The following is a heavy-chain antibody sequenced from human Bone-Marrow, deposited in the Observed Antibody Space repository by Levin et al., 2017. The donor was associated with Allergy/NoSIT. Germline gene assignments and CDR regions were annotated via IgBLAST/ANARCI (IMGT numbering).Heavy chain of an antibody. V-gene: IGHV3-13*01. J-gene: IGHJ4*02. CDR2: IGTVDDR. CDR3: ARGAAGFDY. CDR1: GFTFSSYD. D-gene: IGHD6-13*01. Sequence: GGSLRLSCTASGFTFSSYDMFWVRQVTGKGLEWVSSIGTVDDRYYAASVKGRFTISREDAENSLYLQMNSLGAGDTAIYYCARGAAGFDYWGQGTLVTVSS.